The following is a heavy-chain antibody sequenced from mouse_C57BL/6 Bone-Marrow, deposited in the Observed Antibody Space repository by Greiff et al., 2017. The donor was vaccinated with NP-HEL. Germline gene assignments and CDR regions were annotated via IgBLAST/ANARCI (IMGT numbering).Heavy chain of an antibody. V-gene: IGHV10-3*01. CDR2: ISSKSRNYAT. CDR3: VREGGWDYWYFDV. D-gene: IGHD3-3*01. J-gene: IGHJ1*03. CDR1: GFTFHTYA. Sequence: EVQLVESGGGLVQPKGSLKLSCAASGFTFHTYAMPWVRPAPGTGLECVARISSKSRNYATYYADSVKDSFTISRDDSQSMLYLQMNNLKTEDTAMYYCVREGGWDYWYFDVWGTGTTVTVSS.